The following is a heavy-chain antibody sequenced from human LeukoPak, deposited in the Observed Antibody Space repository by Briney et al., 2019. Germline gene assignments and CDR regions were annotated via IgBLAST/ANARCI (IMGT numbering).Heavy chain of an antibody. V-gene: IGHV1-2*02. CDR2: INPNSGGT. CDR1: GYTFTGYY. Sequence: ASVKVSCKASGYTFTGYYMYWVRQAPGQGLEWMGWINPNSGGTNYAQKFQGRVTMTRDTSISTAYMELSRLRSDDTAVYYCARDRFTRGVTSYLFDYWGQGTLVTVSS. J-gene: IGHJ4*02. D-gene: IGHD2-21*02. CDR3: ARDRFTRGVTSYLFDY.